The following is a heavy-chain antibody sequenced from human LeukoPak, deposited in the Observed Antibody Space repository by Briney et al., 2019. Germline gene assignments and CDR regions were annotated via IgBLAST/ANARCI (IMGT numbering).Heavy chain of an antibody. CDR1: GFTFSSYG. J-gene: IGHJ4*02. V-gene: IGHV3-23*01. CDR2: ISGSGGST. Sequence: HPGGSLRLSCAASGFTFSSYGMHWVRQAPGKGLEWVSAISGSGGSTYYADSVKGRFTISRDNSKNTLYLQMNSLRAEDTAVYYCAKGEGLRFLEWLSGDYWGQGTLVTVSS. CDR3: AKGEGLRFLEWLSGDY. D-gene: IGHD3-3*01.